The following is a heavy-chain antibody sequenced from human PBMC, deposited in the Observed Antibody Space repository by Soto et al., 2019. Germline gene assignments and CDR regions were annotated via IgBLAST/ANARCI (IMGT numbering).Heavy chain of an antibody. CDR2: IYATGTT. D-gene: IGHD1-1*01. CDR3: VRDGTKTLRDWFDP. V-gene: IGHV4-4*07. CDR1: GASICVFY. J-gene: IGHJ5*02. Sequence: PSETMSLTCTVSGASICVFYCGWIRKYAGKGLEWIGRIYATGTTDYNPSLKSRVMMSVDTSKKQFSLKLRSVTAADTAVYYCVRDGTKTLRDWFDPWGQGISVTVSS.